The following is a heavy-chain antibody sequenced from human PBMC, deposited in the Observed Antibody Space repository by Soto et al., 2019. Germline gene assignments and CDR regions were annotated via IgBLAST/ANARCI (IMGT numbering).Heavy chain of an antibody. CDR1: GGSLSSYP. Sequence: QVQLLQSGSEVKKPGSSVKVSCRASGGSLSSYPVTWVRQAPGQGLEWMGRIIPIVGLTNYAQKFQGRVTITADKSTSTAYMELSSLRSDDTAVYYCARPTGGHDAGGNYMHVRGKGTTVIVSS. D-gene: IGHD2-8*02. CDR3: ARPTGGHDAGGNYMHV. CDR2: IIPIVGLT. V-gene: IGHV1-69*02. J-gene: IGHJ6*03.